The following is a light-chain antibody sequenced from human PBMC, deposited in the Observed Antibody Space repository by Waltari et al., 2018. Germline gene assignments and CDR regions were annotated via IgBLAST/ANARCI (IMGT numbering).Light chain of an antibody. J-gene: IGKJ3*01. Sequence: IQLTQSPSSLSASVGDRVTITCRASQGISSYLAWYQQKPGKAPKLLIYAASTLQSGVPSRFSGRGSGTDFTLTISSLQPEDFATYYCQQLNSYPLFTFGPGTKVDIK. CDR1: QGISSY. CDR3: QQLNSYPLFT. CDR2: AAS. V-gene: IGKV1-9*01.